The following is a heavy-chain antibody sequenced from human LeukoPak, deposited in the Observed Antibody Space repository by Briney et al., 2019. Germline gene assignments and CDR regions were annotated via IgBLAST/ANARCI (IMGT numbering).Heavy chain of an antibody. CDR3: ARGPMDTTGLGY. V-gene: IGHV4-34*01. J-gene: IGHJ4*02. CDR2: INHSGST. CDR1: GGSFSGYY. Sequence: KPSETLSLTCAVYGGSFSGYYWSWIRQPPGKGLEWIGEINHSGSTNYNPSLKSRVTISVDTSKNQFSLKLSSVTAADTAVYYCARGPMDTTGLGYWGQGTLVTVSS. D-gene: IGHD5-24*01.